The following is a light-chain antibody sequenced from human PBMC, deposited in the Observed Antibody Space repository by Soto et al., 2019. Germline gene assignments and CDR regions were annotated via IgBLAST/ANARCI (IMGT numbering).Light chain of an antibody. J-gene: IGKJ5*01. CDR1: QSVDSSY. Sequence: EIVLTQSPGTLSLSPGERATLSCRASQSVDSSYLAWYQQKPGQAPRLLIYGASGRATGIPDRFSGSGSGTDFTLTISRLEPEDFAVYYCQQYGSSITFVQGTRLEIK. V-gene: IGKV3-20*01. CDR3: QQYGSSIT. CDR2: GAS.